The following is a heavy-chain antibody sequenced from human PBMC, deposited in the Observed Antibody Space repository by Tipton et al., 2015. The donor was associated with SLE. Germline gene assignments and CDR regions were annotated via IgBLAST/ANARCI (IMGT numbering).Heavy chain of an antibody. Sequence: SGFTFASYGMHWVRQAPGKGLEWVAVIWHDGRNQYYGDSVRGRFTISRDNSKNTLSLQMNSLRVEDTAVYYCARERVQLWGNYDAFDVWGHGTVVTVSS. J-gene: IGHJ3*01. CDR1: GFTFASYG. CDR3: ARERVQLWGNYDAFDV. CDR2: IWHDGRNQ. V-gene: IGHV3-33*01. D-gene: IGHD1-1*01.